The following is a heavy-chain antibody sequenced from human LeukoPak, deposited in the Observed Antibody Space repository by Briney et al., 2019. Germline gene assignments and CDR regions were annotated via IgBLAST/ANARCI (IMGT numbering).Heavy chain of an antibody. D-gene: IGHD6-19*01. Sequence: GGSLRLSCVASGFTFSSYAMSWVRQAPGKGLEWVSAISGSGGSTYYADSVKGRFTISRDNSKNTLYLQMNSLRAEDTAVYYCAKDRQGSSGWYVNWFDPWGQGTLVTVSS. V-gene: IGHV3-23*01. J-gene: IGHJ5*02. CDR1: GFTFSSYA. CDR3: AKDRQGSSGWYVNWFDP. CDR2: ISGSGGST.